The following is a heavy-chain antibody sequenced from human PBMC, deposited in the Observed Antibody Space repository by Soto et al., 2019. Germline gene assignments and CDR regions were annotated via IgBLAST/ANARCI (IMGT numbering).Heavy chain of an antibody. J-gene: IGHJ6*02. CDR2: IYYTATT. Sequence: PSETLSLTRTVXXXXXXXXXXXWTWIRQAPGKGLEGIGYIYYTATTNYNPSLKTRVTISLDTSKNQFSMKLSSMTGADTAVYYCAMTYCTTTRWQAHDMDVWGQGTTVTV. CDR1: XXXXXXXXXX. CDR3: AMTYCTTTRWQAHDMDV. V-gene: IGHV4-61*01. D-gene: IGHD2-8*01.